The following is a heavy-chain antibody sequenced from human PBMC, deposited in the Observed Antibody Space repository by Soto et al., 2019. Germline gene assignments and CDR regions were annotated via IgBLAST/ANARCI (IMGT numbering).Heavy chain of an antibody. V-gene: IGHV3-33*01. Sequence: GGSLRLSCAASGFTFSSYGMHWVRQAPGKGLEWVAVIWYDGSNKYYADSVKGRFTISRDNSKNTLYLQMNSLRAEDTAVYYCARELLGSSSGPFDYWGQGTLVTVSS. CDR2: IWYDGSNK. D-gene: IGHD6-6*01. J-gene: IGHJ4*02. CDR3: ARELLGSSSGPFDY. CDR1: GFTFSSYG.